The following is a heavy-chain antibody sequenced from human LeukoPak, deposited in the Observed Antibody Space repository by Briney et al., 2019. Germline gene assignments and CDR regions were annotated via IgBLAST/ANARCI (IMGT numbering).Heavy chain of an antibody. V-gene: IGHV1-69*13. D-gene: IGHD3-3*01. CDR2: IIPIFGTA. J-gene: IGHJ3*02. CDR3: ARGGGYDFWSGYYYDAFDI. Sequence: SVKVSCKASGGTFISYAISWVRQAPGQGLEWMGGIIPIFGTANYAQKFQGRVTITADESTSTAYMELSSLRSEDTAVYYCARGGGYDFWSGYYYDAFDIWGQGTMVTVSS. CDR1: GGTFISYA.